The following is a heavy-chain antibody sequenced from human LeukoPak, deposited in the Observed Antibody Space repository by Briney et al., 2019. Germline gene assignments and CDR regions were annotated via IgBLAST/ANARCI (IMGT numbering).Heavy chain of an antibody. CDR2: IYHSGST. CDR3: ASSIGEVGAPDY. V-gene: IGHV4-38-2*02. Sequence: SETLSLTCTVSGYSISSGYYWGWIRQPPGKGLEWIGSIYHSGSTYYNPSLKSRVTISVDTSKNHFSLKLSSVTAADTAVYYCASSIGEVGAPDYWGQGTLVTVSS. J-gene: IGHJ4*02. D-gene: IGHD1-26*01. CDR1: GYSISSGYY.